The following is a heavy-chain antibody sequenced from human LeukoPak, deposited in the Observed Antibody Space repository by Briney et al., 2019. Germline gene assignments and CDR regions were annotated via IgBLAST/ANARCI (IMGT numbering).Heavy chain of an antibody. Sequence: ASVTVSCTASGYTFTIYVISWVRQAPGQGLEWMGWISTYNGNTNYTQKLQGRVTMTTDTSTNTAYMEPRSLRSDDTAVYYCAREDCGSFDYWGQGTLVTGSS. CDR3: AREDCGSFDY. D-gene: IGHD5-12*01. V-gene: IGHV1-18*01. CDR2: ISTYNGNT. CDR1: GYTFTIYV. J-gene: IGHJ4*02.